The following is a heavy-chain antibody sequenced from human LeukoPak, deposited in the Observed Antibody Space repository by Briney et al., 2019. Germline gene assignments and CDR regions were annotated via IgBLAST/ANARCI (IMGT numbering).Heavy chain of an antibody. V-gene: IGHV3-21*01. J-gene: IGHJ5*02. D-gene: IGHD2-8*01. CDR2: ISSSSSYI. CDR1: GFTFSSYS. Sequence: GGSLRLSCAASGFTFSSYSMNWVRQAPGKGLEWVSSISSSSSYIYYADSVKGRFTISRDNAKNSLYLQTNSLRAEDTAVYYCARGYCTNGVCYLPWFDPWGQGTLVTVPS. CDR3: ARGYCTNGVCYLPWFDP.